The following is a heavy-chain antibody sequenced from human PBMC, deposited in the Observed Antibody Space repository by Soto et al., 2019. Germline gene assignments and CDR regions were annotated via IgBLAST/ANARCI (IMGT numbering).Heavy chain of an antibody. CDR3: ARDRDETTGLAFYGMDV. Sequence: QVQLVQSGGEVKKPGASVKVSCRASGYNFVTYGITWVRQAPGQGLEWMGWISGFYGETEYAENLQNRVTMTRDTSTSTAYLELRNLSSDAKAVYYCARDRDETTGLAFYGMDVCGQATTVTVYS. CDR2: ISGFYGET. V-gene: IGHV1-18*01. CDR1: GYNFVTYG. D-gene: IGHD1-1*01. J-gene: IGHJ6*02.